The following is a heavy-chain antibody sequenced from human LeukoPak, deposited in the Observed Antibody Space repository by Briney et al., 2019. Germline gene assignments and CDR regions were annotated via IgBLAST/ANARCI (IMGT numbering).Heavy chain of an antibody. D-gene: IGHD6-19*01. CDR1: GYTFTSYG. Sequence: ASVKVSCKASGYTFTSYGFSWVRQAPGQGVEWMGWISAYNGHTNYAQKFQGRVTMTTDTSTSTGYMELRSLRSDDTAVYYCARDKDLGAVAGTFDYWGQGTLVTVSS. CDR3: ARDKDLGAVAGTFDY. CDR2: ISAYNGHT. V-gene: IGHV1-18*04. J-gene: IGHJ4*02.